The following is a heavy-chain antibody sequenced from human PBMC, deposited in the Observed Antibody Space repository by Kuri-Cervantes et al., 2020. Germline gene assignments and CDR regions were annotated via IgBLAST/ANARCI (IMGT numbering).Heavy chain of an antibody. CDR1: GFTFSSYG. Sequence: GESLKISCAASGFTFSSYGMHWVRQAPGKGLEWVSAISGSGDRTYYADSVKGRFTISRDNSKNTLYLQMNSLRAEDTAVYYCARDLSGYDERAVADAFDIWGQGTMVTVS. V-gene: IGHV3-NL1*01. D-gene: IGHD5-12*01. J-gene: IGHJ3*02. CDR3: ARDLSGYDERAVADAFDI. CDR2: ISGSGDRT.